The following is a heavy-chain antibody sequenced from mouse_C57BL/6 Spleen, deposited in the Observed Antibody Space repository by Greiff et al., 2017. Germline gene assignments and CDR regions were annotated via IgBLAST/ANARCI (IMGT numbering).Heavy chain of an antibody. CDR3: ARYIFGCYAMYY. CDR2: IRNKANGYTT. V-gene: IGHV7-3*01. J-gene: IGHJ4*01. Sequence: EVNVVESGGGLVQPGGSLSLSCAASGFTFTDYYMSWVRQPPGKALEWLGFIRNKANGYTTEYSASVKGRFTISRDNSQSILYLQMNALRAEDSATYYCARYIFGCYAMYYWGQGTSVTVSS. D-gene: IGHD3-1*01. CDR1: GFTFTDYY.